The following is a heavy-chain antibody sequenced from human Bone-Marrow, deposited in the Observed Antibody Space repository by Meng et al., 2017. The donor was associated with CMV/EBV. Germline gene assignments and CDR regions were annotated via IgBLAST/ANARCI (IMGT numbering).Heavy chain of an antibody. CDR1: GYTFTSYY. CDR2: INPSGGST. D-gene: IGHD5-18*01. CDR3: ASGLLPSIQLWSSKPLYYYYYGMDV. Sequence: ASVKVSCKASGYTFTSYYMHWVRQAPGQGLEWMGIINPSGGSTSYAQKFQGRVTMTRDTSTSTVYMELSSLRSEDTAVYYCASGLLPSIQLWSSKPLYYYYYGMDVWGQGTTVTVSS. J-gene: IGHJ6*02. V-gene: IGHV1-46*01.